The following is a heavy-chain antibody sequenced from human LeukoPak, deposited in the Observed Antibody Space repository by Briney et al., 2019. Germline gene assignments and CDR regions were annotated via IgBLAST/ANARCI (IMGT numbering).Heavy chain of an antibody. CDR1: GGSFSGYY. CDR2: INHSGST. J-gene: IGHJ6*04. D-gene: IGHD5-18*01. CDR3: ARGFGYSYGSRYYYYGMDV. Sequence: SETLSLTCAVYGGSFSGYYWSWIRQPPGKGLEWIGEINHSGSTNYNPSLKGRVTISVDTSKNQFSLKLSSVTAADTAVYYCARGFGYSYGSRYYYYGMDVWGKGTTVTVSS. V-gene: IGHV4-34*01.